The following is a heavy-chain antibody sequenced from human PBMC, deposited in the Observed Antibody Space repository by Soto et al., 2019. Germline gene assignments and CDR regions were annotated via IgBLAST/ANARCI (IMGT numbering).Heavy chain of an antibody. CDR1: GDSIGSTVFF. J-gene: IGHJ5*02. CDR2: ISSSGKT. D-gene: IGHD4-17*01. V-gene: IGHV4-31*03. CDR3: ARHLYGDCTNSRWLEP. Sequence: PSETLSLTCSVSGDSIGSTVFFWNWIRPHQEKGLEWIGYISSSGKTNYNPSLKSRVTISLATSRNKFSLNLTSVTAADTAVYFCARHLYGDCTNSRWLEPWSQGPRVTFS.